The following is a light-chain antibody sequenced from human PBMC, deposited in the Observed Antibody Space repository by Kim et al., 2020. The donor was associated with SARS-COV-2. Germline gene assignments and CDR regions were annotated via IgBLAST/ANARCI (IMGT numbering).Light chain of an antibody. CDR3: CSYAGNYSWL. Sequence: GQSVTISCTGASRDVGGYNYVSWYQQHPGKAPKLLIYDVSAWPSGVPDRFSGSKSGNTASLTISGLQADDEADYYCCSYAGNYSWLFGGGTQLTVL. J-gene: IGLJ3*02. CDR2: DVS. CDR1: SRDVGGYNY. V-gene: IGLV2-11*03.